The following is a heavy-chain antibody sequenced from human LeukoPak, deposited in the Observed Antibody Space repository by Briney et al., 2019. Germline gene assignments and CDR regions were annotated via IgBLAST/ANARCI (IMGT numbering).Heavy chain of an antibody. CDR3: VSGITAMSV. V-gene: IGHV3-74*01. D-gene: IGHD1-20*01. CDR1: GFTFSKYW. Sequence: GESLKISCVGSGFTFSKYWMHWVRQAPGKGLMWVAAIKTDGSSISYVDSVRGRFTISRDNAKNTLYLQMNSLRAEDTAIYYCVSGITAMSVWGQGTLVTVSS. J-gene: IGHJ4*02. CDR2: IKTDGSSI.